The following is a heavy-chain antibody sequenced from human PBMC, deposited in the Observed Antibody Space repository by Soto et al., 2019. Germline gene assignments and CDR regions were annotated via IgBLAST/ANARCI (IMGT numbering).Heavy chain of an antibody. CDR1: GGSFSGYY. CDR3: ARGVPRSIAAKYYYYYYMDV. V-gene: IGHV4-34*01. J-gene: IGHJ6*03. D-gene: IGHD6-6*01. CDR2: INHSGST. Sequence: SETLSLTCAVYGGSFSGYYWSWIRQPPGKGLEWIGEINHSGSTNYNPSLKSRVTISVDTSKNQFSLKLSSVTAADTAVYYCARGVPRSIAAKYYYYYYMDVWGKGTTVTVSS.